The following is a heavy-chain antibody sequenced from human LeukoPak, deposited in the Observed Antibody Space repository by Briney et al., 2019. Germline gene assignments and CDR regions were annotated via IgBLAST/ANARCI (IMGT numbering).Heavy chain of an antibody. V-gene: IGHV4-4*07. D-gene: IGHD1-20*01. Sequence: SETLSLTCTVSGGSISSYYWSWIRQPAGKGLEWIGRIYTSGSTNYNPSLKSRVTMSVDTSKNQFSLKLSSVTAADTAVYYCARDHPYNWNDVYYGMDVWGQGTTVTVSS. CDR1: GGSISSYY. CDR2: IYTSGST. CDR3: ARDHPYNWNDVYYGMDV. J-gene: IGHJ6*02.